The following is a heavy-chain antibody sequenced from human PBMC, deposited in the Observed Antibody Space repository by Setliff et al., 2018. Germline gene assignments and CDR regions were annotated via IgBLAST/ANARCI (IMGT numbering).Heavy chain of an antibody. J-gene: IGHJ4*02. CDR3: ARGVGAVGDY. CDR1: GGTFSSYA. CDR2: IIPILGIA. D-gene: IGHD1-26*01. Sequence: SVKVSCKASGGTFSSYAISWVRQAPGQGLEWMGGIIPILGIANYAQKFQGRVTITADESTSTFYMELSSLRSDDTAVYYCARGVGAVGDYWGQGTLVTVSS. V-gene: IGHV1-69*10.